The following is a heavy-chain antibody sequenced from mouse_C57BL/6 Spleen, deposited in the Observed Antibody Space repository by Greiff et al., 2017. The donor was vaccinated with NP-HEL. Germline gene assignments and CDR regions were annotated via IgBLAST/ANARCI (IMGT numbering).Heavy chain of an antibody. D-gene: IGHD1-1*01. V-gene: IGHV5-6*02. CDR2: ISSGGSYT. Sequence: DVMLVESGGDLVKPGGSLKLSCAASGFTFSSYGMSWVRQTPDKRLEWVATISSGGSYTYYPDSVKGRFTISRDKAKNTLYLQMSSLKSEDTAMYYCARPYYYGSSPWYFDVWGTGTTVTVSS. CDR3: ARPYYYGSSPWYFDV. CDR1: GFTFSSYG. J-gene: IGHJ1*03.